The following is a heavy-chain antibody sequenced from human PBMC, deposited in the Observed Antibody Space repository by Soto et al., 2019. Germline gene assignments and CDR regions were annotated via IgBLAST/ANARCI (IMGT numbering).Heavy chain of an antibody. CDR2: ISSNGGST. CDR1: GFTFSSYA. Sequence: PGGSLRLSCAASGFTFSSYAMHWVRQAPGKGLEYVSAISSNGGSTYYANSVKGRFTISRDNSKNTLYLQMGSLRAEDMAVYYCARAYYDILTGYLLDYWGQGTLVTVSS. CDR3: ARAYYDILTGYLLDY. D-gene: IGHD3-9*01. J-gene: IGHJ4*02. V-gene: IGHV3-64*01.